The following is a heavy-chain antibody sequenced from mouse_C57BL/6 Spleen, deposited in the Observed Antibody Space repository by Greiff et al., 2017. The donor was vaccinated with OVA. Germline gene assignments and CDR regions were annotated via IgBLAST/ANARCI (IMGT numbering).Heavy chain of an antibody. CDR1: GYTFTDYY. Sequence: EVQLQQSGPELVKPGASVKISCKASGYTFTDYYMNWVKQSHGKSLEWIGDINPNNGGTSYNQKFKGKATLTVDKSSSTAYMELRSLTSEDSAVYYCARSHYGNYVSYYFDYWGQGTTLTVSS. CDR2: INPNNGGT. V-gene: IGHV1-26*01. J-gene: IGHJ2*01. D-gene: IGHD2-1*01. CDR3: ARSHYGNYVSYYFDY.